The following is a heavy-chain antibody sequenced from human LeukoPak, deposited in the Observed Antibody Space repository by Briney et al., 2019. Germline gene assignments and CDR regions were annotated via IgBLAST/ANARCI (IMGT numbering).Heavy chain of an antibody. CDR2: IIPSLGIA. CDR1: GGTFSSYT. Sequence: SVKVSCKASGGTFSSYTISWVRQAPGQGLELMGRIIPSLGIANYAQKFQGRVTITADKSTSTAYMELSSLRSEDTAVYYCARWGAGYCSGGSCSDPPTFDYWGQGTLVTVSS. CDR3: ARWGAGYCSGGSCSDPPTFDY. V-gene: IGHV1-69*02. D-gene: IGHD2-15*01. J-gene: IGHJ4*02.